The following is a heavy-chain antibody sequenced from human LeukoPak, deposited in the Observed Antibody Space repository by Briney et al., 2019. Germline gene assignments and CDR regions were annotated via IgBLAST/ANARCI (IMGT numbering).Heavy chain of an antibody. Sequence: GGSLRLSCAASGFTFSRYSMNWVRQAPGKGLEWVSSISSSSSYIYYADSVKGRFTISRDNAKNSLYLQMNSLRAEDTAVYYCARDVPYCSGGSCLYYYYYYMDVWGKGTTVTVSS. J-gene: IGHJ6*03. CDR1: GFTFSRYS. CDR2: ISSSSSYI. CDR3: ARDVPYCSGGSCLYYYYYYMDV. V-gene: IGHV3-21*01. D-gene: IGHD2-15*01.